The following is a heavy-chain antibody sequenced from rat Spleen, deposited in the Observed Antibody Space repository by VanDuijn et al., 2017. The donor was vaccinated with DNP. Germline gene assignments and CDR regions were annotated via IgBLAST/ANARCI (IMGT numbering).Heavy chain of an antibody. CDR3: ARQGDYGYTYRYYVMDA. CDR2: INTDGGST. Sequence: EVQLVESGGGPVQPGRSLKLSCVASGFIFSNYWMTWIRQAPGKGLEYLSSINTDGGSTFYPDSVKGRFTISRDNGKNTVYLQMNSLRSEDTATYYCARQGDYGYTYRYYVMDAWGQGASVTVSS. D-gene: IGHD1-9*01. CDR1: GFIFSNYW. J-gene: IGHJ4*01. V-gene: IGHV5-31*01.